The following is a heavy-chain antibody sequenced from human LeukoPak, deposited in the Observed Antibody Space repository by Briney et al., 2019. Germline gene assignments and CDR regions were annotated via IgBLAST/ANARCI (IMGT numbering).Heavy chain of an antibody. CDR1: GYTFTGYY. Sequence: GASVKVSCKASGYTFTGYYMHWVRQAPGQGLEWMGWINPNSGGTNYAQNFQGRVTLTRDTSISTAYMDLSRLRSDDTAVYYCATRSADDGFDIWGQGTMVTVSS. CDR2: INPNSGGT. CDR3: ATRSADDGFDI. V-gene: IGHV1-2*02. D-gene: IGHD3-3*01. J-gene: IGHJ3*02.